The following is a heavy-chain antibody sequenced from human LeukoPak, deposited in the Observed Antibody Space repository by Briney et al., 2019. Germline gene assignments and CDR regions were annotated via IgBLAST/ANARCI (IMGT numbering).Heavy chain of an antibody. V-gene: IGHV3-21*01. J-gene: IGHJ6*02. CDR1: GFTFSSYG. D-gene: IGHD3-22*01. CDR3: ARHTMYYYDSSGFAPSYYYYGMDV. Sequence: GGSLRLSCAASGFTFSSYGMNWVRQAPGKGLEWVSSISSSSSYIYYADSVKGRFTISRDNAKNSLYLQMNSLRAEDTPVYYCARHTMYYYDSSGFAPSYYYYGMDVWGQGTTVTVSS. CDR2: ISSSSSYI.